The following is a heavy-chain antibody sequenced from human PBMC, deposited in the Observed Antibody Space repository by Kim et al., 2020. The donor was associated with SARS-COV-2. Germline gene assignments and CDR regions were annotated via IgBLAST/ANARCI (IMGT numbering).Heavy chain of an antibody. CDR3: AKHGYVSGLTTYCCIDF. Sequence: GGSLRLSCAASGFTFRNSGMRWVRQAPGKGLEWVSGIFDGGCRKHYVDSVKGRFTISRDNSKNTLSLHMNSLTAEDTAVYYCAKHGYVSGLTTYCCIDFWGHGTLVAVSS. CDR1: GFTFRNSG. D-gene: IGHD4-17*01. J-gene: IGHJ4*03. CDR2: IFDGGCRK. V-gene: IGHV3-NL1*01.